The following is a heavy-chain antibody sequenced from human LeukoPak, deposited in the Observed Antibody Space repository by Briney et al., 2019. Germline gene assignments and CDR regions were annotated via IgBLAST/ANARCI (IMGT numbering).Heavy chain of an antibody. J-gene: IGHJ6*03. D-gene: IGHD1-26*01. CDR2: ISWNSGSI. Sequence: GGSLRLSCAASGFTFDDYAMHWVRQAPGKGLEWVSGISWNSGSIGYADSVKGRFTISRDNAKNSLYLQMNSLRAEDTAVYYCARDGWELPNYYYYYMDVWGKGTTVTVSS. V-gene: IGHV3-9*01. CDR3: ARDGWELPNYYYYYMDV. CDR1: GFTFDDYA.